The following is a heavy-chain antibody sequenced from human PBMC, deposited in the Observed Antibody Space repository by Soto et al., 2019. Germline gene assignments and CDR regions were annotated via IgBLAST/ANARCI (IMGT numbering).Heavy chain of an antibody. CDR3: TRDGIVVVTATPGSDAFDI. CDR2: IRSNAYGGTT. D-gene: IGHD2-21*02. V-gene: IGHV3-49*03. CDR1: GFTFGDYA. J-gene: IGHJ3*02. Sequence: GGSLRLSCTASGFTFGDYAMSWFRQAPGKGLEWVGFIRSNAYGGTTEYAASVKGRFTISRDDSKSIAYLQMNSLKTEDTAVYYCTRDGIVVVTATPGSDAFDIWGQGTMVTVSS.